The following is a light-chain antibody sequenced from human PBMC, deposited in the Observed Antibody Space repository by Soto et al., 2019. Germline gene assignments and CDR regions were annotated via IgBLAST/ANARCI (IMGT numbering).Light chain of an antibody. Sequence: QSVLTQPPSVSAAPGQKVTISCSGSSSNIGNNYVSWYQHLPGTAPKLLIYDNSNRPSGIPDRFSGSKSGTSATLGITGLQTGDEADYYCGTWDSSLSAVVFGGGTKLTVL. CDR2: DNS. V-gene: IGLV1-51*01. CDR1: SSNIGNNY. J-gene: IGLJ2*01. CDR3: GTWDSSLSAVV.